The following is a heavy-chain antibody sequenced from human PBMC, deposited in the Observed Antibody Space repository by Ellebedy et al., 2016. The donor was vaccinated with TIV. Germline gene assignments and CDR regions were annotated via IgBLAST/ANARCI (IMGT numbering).Heavy chain of an antibody. D-gene: IGHD3-22*01. CDR1: GFTFSSYG. V-gene: IGHV3-33*01. CDR3: ARDDSGYSVYGMDV. J-gene: IGHJ6*02. CDR2: IWYDGSNK. Sequence: GESLKISCAASGFTFSSYGMHWVRQAPGKGLEWVAVIWYDGSNKYYADSVKGRFTISRDNSKNTLYLQMNSLRAEDTAVYYCARDDSGYSVYGMDVWGQGTTVTVSS.